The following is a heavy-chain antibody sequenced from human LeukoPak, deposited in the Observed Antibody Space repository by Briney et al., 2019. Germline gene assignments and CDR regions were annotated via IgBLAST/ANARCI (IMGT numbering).Heavy chain of an antibody. CDR2: ISAYNGNT. J-gene: IGHJ3*02. CDR1: GYTFTSYV. CDR3: ARGVPEAFVVPAFDI. Sequence: PGASVKVSCKASGYTFTSYVISWVRQAPGQGLEWMGWISAYNGNTNYAQKLQSRVTMTTETSTSTAYMDLRSLRSDDTAVYYCARGVPEAFVVPAFDIWGQGTMVTVSS. D-gene: IGHD2-2*01. V-gene: IGHV1-18*01.